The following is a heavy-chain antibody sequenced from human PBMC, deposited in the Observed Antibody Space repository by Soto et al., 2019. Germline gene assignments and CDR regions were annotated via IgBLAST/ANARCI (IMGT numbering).Heavy chain of an antibody. CDR2: MNPNSGNT. CDR1: GYTFTSYD. CDR3: ARGLNYYDSSGYYYYYYGMDV. Sequence: QVQLVQSGAEVKKPGASVKVSCKASGYTFTSYDINWVRQATGQGLEWMGWMNPNSGNTGYAQKFQGRVTMTRNTSISTAYMELISLRSEDTAVYYCARGLNYYDSSGYYYYYYGMDVWGQGTTVTVSS. J-gene: IGHJ6*02. V-gene: IGHV1-8*01. D-gene: IGHD3-22*01.